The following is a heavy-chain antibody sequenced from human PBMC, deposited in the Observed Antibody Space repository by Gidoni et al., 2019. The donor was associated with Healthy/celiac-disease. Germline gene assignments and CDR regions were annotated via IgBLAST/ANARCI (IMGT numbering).Heavy chain of an antibody. D-gene: IGHD1-7*01. J-gene: IGHJ3*02. Sequence: QVQLVESGGGVVQPGRSLRLPCAASGFTFSSYGMHWVRQAPGKGLEWVAVIWYDGSNKYYADSVKGRFTISRDNSKNTLYLQMNSLRAEDTAVYYCARSITGTTGAFDIWGQGTMVTVSS. CDR3: ARSITGTTGAFDI. CDR2: IWYDGSNK. CDR1: GFTFSSYG. V-gene: IGHV3-33*01.